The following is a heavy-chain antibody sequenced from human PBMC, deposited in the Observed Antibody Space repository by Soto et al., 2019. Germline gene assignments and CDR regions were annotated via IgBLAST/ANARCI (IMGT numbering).Heavy chain of an antibody. CDR1: GGSSSSSSYY. Sequence: QLQLQESGPGLVKPLETLSLACNVSGGSSSSSSYYRGWIRQPPGKGLEWIGSIYHGGTTLYNPAFKSRVTTSADTSERQLSLDLKSVTAADTAVYYCVRHEDVDTAFDYWGQGTLVTVSS. CDR2: IYHGGTT. D-gene: IGHD5-18*01. CDR3: VRHEDVDTAFDY. V-gene: IGHV4-39*01. J-gene: IGHJ4*02.